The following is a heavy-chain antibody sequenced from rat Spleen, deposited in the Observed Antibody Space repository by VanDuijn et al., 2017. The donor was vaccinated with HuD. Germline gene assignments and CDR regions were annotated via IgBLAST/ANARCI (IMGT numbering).Heavy chain of an antibody. CDR2: INYDGGNT. CDR3: TTDWGYCSNPFAY. CDR1: GFTFSDYY. V-gene: IGHV5-20*01. J-gene: IGHJ3*01. Sequence: EVQLVESGGGLVQPGRSLKLSCAASGFTFSDYYMAWVRQAPTKGLEWVATINYDGGNTYYRDSVKGRFTISRDNAKSNLNLQMDSLRSEDTATYYCTTDWGYCSNPFAYWGQGTMVTVSS. D-gene: IGHD3-4*01.